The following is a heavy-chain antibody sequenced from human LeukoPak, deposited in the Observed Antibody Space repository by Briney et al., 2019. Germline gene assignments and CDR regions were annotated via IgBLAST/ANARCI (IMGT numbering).Heavy chain of an antibody. D-gene: IGHD5-12*01. CDR1: GFTFSSYG. J-gene: IGHJ4*02. V-gene: IGHV3-33*01. Sequence: GRSLRLSCAASGFTFSSYGMHWVRQAPGKGLEWVAVIWYDGSNKYYADSVKGRFTISRDNSKNTLYLQMNSLRAEDTAVYYCARDRQSGYEEIDYWGQGTLVTVSS. CDR3: ARDRQSGYEEIDY. CDR2: IWYDGSNK.